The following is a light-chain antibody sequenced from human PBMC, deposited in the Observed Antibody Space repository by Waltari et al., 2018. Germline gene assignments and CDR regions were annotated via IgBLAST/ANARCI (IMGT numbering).Light chain of an antibody. CDR3: QQYGKTPPT. CDR1: QGISNS. V-gene: IGKV1-NL1*01. J-gene: IGKJ4*01. Sequence: DIQMTKSPSSLSASLGDRVTITCRASQGISNSLAWYQEKPGKAPKLLLYAASSLPLGVPSRFSGSGSGTDYTLTISSLQPEDFATYYCQQYGKTPPTFGGGTKLQIK. CDR2: AAS.